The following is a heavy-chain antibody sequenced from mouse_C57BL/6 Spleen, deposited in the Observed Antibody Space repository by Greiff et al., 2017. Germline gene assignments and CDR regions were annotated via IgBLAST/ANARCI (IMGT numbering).Heavy chain of an antibody. CDR3: AREGDGSRY. Sequence: LEESGAELARPGASVKLSCKASGYTFTSYGISWVKQRTGQGLEWIGEIYPRSGNTYYNEKFKGKATLTADKSSSTAYMELRSLTSEDSAVYFCAREGDGSRYWGQGTTLTVSS. CDR2: IYPRSGNT. CDR1: GYTFTSYG. V-gene: IGHV1-81*01. D-gene: IGHD1-1*01. J-gene: IGHJ2*01.